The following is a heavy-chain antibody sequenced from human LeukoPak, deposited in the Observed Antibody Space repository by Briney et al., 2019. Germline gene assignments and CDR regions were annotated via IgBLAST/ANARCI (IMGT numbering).Heavy chain of an antibody. Sequence: GGSLRLSCAASGFTFSSYTMNWVRQAPGKGLEWVSSISSSSSYIYYADSLKGRFTISRDNAKNSLYLQMNSLRAEDTAVYYCAREGGDGYTGIGGYFDYWGQGTLVTVSS. J-gene: IGHJ4*02. CDR3: AREGGDGYTGIGGYFDY. V-gene: IGHV3-21*04. CDR1: GFTFSSYT. D-gene: IGHD5-24*01. CDR2: ISSSSSYI.